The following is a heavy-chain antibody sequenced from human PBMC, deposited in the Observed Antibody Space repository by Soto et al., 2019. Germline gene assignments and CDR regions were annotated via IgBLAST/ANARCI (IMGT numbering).Heavy chain of an antibody. V-gene: IGHV4-61*01. CDR1: GGSVNSGRYY. D-gene: IGHD3-10*01. Sequence: SETLSLTCTVSGGSVNSGRYYWNWIRQSPGKGLEWIGYIYYSGSTNYNSSLKSRLSGSIDTSRNQFSLNLASVTAADTAVYYCARESSLLRPDSGKKIDPWGQGILVTVSS. CDR3: ARESSLLRPDSGKKIDP. J-gene: IGHJ5*01. CDR2: IYYSGST.